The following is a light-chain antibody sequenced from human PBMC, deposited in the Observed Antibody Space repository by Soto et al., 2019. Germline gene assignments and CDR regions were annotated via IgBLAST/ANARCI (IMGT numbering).Light chain of an antibody. CDR2: RNN. CDR1: SSNIGSNY. CDR3: AAWDDSLSGLV. V-gene: IGLV1-47*01. Sequence: QSVLTQPPSASGTPGQRVTISCSGSSSNIGSNYVYWYQQLPGTAPTLLIYRNNQRPSGVPDRFSGSTSGTSASLAISGLRSEDEADYYCAAWDDSLSGLVFGGGTKLTVL. J-gene: IGLJ2*01.